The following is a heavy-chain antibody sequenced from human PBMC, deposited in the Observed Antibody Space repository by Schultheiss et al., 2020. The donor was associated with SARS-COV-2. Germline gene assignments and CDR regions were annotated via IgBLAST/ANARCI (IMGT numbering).Heavy chain of an antibody. Sequence: TLSLTCTVSGGSISSSSYYWSWIRQPAGKGLEWIGRIYTSGSTNYNPSLKSRVTMSVDTSKNQFSLKLSSVTAADTAVYYCARDHGYSSGWPQDFQHWGQGTLVTVSS. J-gene: IGHJ1*01. V-gene: IGHV4-61*02. CDR1: GGSISSSSYY. CDR3: ARDHGYSSGWPQDFQH. CDR2: IYTSGST. D-gene: IGHD6-19*01.